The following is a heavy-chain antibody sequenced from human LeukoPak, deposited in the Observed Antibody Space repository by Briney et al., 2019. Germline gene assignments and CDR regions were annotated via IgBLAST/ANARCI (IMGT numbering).Heavy chain of an antibody. CDR2: IRVYNGNT. D-gene: IGHD6-13*01. V-gene: IGHV1-18*01. CDR1: GYTFTSYG. Sequence: ASVKVSCKASGYTFTSYGINWVRQAPGQGLEWMGWIRVYNGNTNYAQKLQGRVTMTTDTSTSTAYMELRSLRSDDTAVYYCARILAAAGPNYYYYYYMDVWAKGPRSPSP. CDR3: ARILAAAGPNYYYYYYMDV. J-gene: IGHJ6*03.